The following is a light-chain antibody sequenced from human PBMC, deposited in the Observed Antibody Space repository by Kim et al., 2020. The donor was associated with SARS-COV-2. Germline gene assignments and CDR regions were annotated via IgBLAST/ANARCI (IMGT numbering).Light chain of an antibody. CDR2: DAS. Sequence: LSPGERATLSCWASQSVSNYLAWYQQKPGQAPRLLIYDASNRATGIPARFSGSGSGTDFTLTISSLEPEDLAVYYCQQRVNWPLTFGGGTKVDIK. J-gene: IGKJ4*01. V-gene: IGKV3-11*01. CDR1: QSVSNY. CDR3: QQRVNWPLT.